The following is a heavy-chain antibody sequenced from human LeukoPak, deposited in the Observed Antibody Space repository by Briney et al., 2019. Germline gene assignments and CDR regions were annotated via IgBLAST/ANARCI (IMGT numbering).Heavy chain of an antibody. D-gene: IGHD6-19*01. CDR2: IYHSGTA. CDR3: ARGGGQWLAYFDH. J-gene: IGHJ4*02. CDR1: GGSISSGTYY. V-gene: IGHV4-39*07. Sequence: TSETLSLTCTVSGGSISSGTYYWGWIRQPPGKGLEWIGCIYHSGTAYYNQSLMSRVTIPVATSKNQFSLKVSSVTAADTAVYYCARGGGQWLAYFDHWGQGTLVTVSS.